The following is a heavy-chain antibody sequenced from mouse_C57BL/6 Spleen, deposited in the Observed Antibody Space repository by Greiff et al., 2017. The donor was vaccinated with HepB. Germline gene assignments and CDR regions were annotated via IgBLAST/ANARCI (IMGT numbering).Heavy chain of an antibody. V-gene: IGHV2-2*01. J-gene: IGHJ3*01. CDR2: IWSGGST. Sequence: QVQLKQSGPGLVQPSQSLSITCTVSGFSLTSYGVHWVRQSPGKGLEWLGVIWSGGSTDYNAAFISRLSISKDNSTSQVFFKMNSLQADDTAIYYCARSMVTTEAWFAYWGQGTLVTVSA. CDR1: GFSLTSYG. CDR3: ARSMVTTEAWFAY. D-gene: IGHD2-2*01.